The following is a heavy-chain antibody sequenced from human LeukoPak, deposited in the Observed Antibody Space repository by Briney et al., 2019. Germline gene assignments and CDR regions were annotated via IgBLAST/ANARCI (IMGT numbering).Heavy chain of an antibody. D-gene: IGHD2-2*01. J-gene: IGHJ6*03. V-gene: IGHV4-59*01. Sequence: SETLSLTCTVSGGSTSSYYWSWIPQPPGKGLEGIGYIYYSGSTNYNPSLKSRVTISVDTSKNQFSLKLSSVTAADAAVYYCARAPRTPRYCSSTSCYHGGYYYYYYMDVWGKGTTVTVSS. CDR2: IYYSGST. CDR1: GGSTSSYY. CDR3: ARAPRTPRYCSSTSCYHGGYYYYYYMDV.